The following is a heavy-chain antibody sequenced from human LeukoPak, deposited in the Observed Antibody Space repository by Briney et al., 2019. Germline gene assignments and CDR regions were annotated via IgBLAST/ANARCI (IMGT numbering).Heavy chain of an antibody. CDR1: GFTFSSYA. V-gene: IGHV3-23*01. D-gene: IGHD1-20*01. CDR2: ISGSGGST. J-gene: IGHJ6*03. CDR3: AKAAYNSQYYYYYYYMDV. Sequence: GGALRLSCAASGFTFSSYAMSWVRQAPGKGLEWVSPISGSGGSTYYADYVKGRFTISRDNSKNTLYPQMNSLRAEDTAVYYCAKAAYNSQYYYYYYYMDVWGKGTTVTVSS.